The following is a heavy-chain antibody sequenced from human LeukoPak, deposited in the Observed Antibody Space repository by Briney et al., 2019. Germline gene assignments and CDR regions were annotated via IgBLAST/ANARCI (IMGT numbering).Heavy chain of an antibody. CDR2: ISSSSYYI. D-gene: IGHD1-26*01. V-gene: IGHV3-21*01. CDR1: GFTFSSYS. CDR3: AREEGGAGLYGFDI. J-gene: IGHJ3*02. Sequence: PGRSLRLSCAASGFTFSSYSMNWVRQAPGKGLEWVSSISSSSYYIYYADSLKGRFTISRDNAKNSLYLQMNSLRAEDTAVYYCAREEGGAGLYGFDIWGQGTMVTVSS.